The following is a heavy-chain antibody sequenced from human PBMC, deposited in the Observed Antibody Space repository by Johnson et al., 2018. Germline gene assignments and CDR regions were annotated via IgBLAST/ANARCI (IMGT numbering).Heavy chain of an antibody. Sequence: VQLQEAGGGLVKPGGSLRLSCAASGFTFSSYSMNWVRQAPGKGLEWVSSISSSSTYIYYADSVKGRFTISRDNAKNSLSLQRNSLRAEDTAVYYCARDYYGSGSYAMDVWGQGTTVTVSS. V-gene: IGHV3-21*01. CDR2: ISSSSTYI. J-gene: IGHJ6*02. CDR1: GFTFSSYS. D-gene: IGHD3-10*01. CDR3: ARDYYGSGSYAMDV.